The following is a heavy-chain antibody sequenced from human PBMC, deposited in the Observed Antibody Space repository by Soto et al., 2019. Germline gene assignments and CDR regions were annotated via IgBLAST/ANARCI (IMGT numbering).Heavy chain of an antibody. J-gene: IGHJ3*02. CDR3: AIEKWPPGAFDI. V-gene: IGHV1-18*01. Sequence: GSAKGCGNAYGSTVTSYGISSARQAPRQGLEWMGWISAYNGNTNYAQKLQGRVTMTTDASTRPAYMELSSPRSDDTDVYSCAIEKWPPGAFDIWGQGTMVTGS. CDR1: GSTVTSYG. CDR2: ISAYNGNT. D-gene: IGHD5-12*01.